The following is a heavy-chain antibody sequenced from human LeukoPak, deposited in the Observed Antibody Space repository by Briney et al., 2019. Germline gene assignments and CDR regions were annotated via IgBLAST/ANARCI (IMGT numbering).Heavy chain of an antibody. J-gene: IGHJ6*02. CDR2: INHNGNVN. D-gene: IGHD3-16*01. CDR3: ARGGGLDV. CDR1: GFTFSSYW. V-gene: IGHV3-7*03. Sequence: GGSLRLSCAVSGFTFSSYWMSWVRQAPGKGLEWVASINHNGNVNYYVDSVKGRFTISRDNAKNSLYLQMSNLRAEDTAVYFCARGGGLDVWGQGATVTVSS.